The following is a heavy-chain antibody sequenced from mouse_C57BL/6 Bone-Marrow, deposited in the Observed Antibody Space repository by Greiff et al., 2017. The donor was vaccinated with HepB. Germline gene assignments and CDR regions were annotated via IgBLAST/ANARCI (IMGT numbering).Heavy chain of an antibody. J-gene: IGHJ3*01. CDR1: GFTFSSYG. Sequence: EVQRVGSGGDLVKPGGSLKLSCAASGFTFSSYGMSWVRQTPDKRLEWVATISSGGSYTYYPDSVKGRFTISRDNAKNTLYLQMSSLKSEDTAMYYCARLLSIRAYWGQGTLVTVSA. V-gene: IGHV5-6*01. CDR3: ARLLSIRAY. D-gene: IGHD2-1*01. CDR2: ISSGGSYT.